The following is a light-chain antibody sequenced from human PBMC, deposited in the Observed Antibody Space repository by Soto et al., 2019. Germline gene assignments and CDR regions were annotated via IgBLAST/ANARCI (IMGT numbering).Light chain of an antibody. CDR1: SSDVGFYNY. Sequence: QSVLTQPASVSASPGQSITISCTGTSSDVGFYNYVSWYQHLPGKAPKLMIYEVTNRPSGVSDRFSGSKSGNTASLTISGLQAEDEADYYCSSYAGGNNLIFGGGTKVTVL. J-gene: IGLJ2*01. CDR2: EVT. V-gene: IGLV2-14*01. CDR3: SSYAGGNNLI.